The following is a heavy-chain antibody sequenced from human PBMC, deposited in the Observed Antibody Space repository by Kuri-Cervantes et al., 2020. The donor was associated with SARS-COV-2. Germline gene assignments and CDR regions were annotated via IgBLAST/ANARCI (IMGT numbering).Heavy chain of an antibody. Sequence: SVKVSCKASGGTFSSYAISWVRQAPGQGLEWMGRIIPIFGTANYAQKFQGRVTMTTDTSTSTAYMELRSLRSDDTAVYYCARGRFNWNDGSYYFDYWGQGTLVTVSS. CDR2: IIPIFGTA. D-gene: IGHD1-1*01. V-gene: IGHV1-69*05. J-gene: IGHJ4*02. CDR3: ARGRFNWNDGSYYFDY. CDR1: GGTFSSYA.